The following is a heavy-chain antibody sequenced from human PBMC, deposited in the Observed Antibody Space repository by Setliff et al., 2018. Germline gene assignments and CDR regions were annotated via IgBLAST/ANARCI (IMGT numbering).Heavy chain of an antibody. CDR2: ISGYNGNT. Sequence: ASVKVSCKTSGYTFINYGLSWMRQAPGQGLEWMGWISGYNGNTDYAQNLQGRVTMTTDTSTSTAYMELRSLTPDDTAVYYCAKMTAMVGYYYYYMDVWGEGTPVTVSS. CDR1: GYTFINYG. J-gene: IGHJ6*03. V-gene: IGHV1-18*01. CDR3: AKMTAMVGYYYYYMDV. D-gene: IGHD2-21*02.